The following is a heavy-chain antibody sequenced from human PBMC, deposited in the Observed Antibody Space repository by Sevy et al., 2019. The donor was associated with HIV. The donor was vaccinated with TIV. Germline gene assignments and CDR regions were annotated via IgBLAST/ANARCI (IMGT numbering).Heavy chain of an antibody. CDR1: GFTFGDYA. Sequence: GGSLRLSCTASGFTFGDYAMSWVRQAPGKGLEWVGFIRSKAYGGTTEYAASVKGRFTISRDDSKSIAYLQMNSLKTEDTAVYYCTRRVGATGFGDHYYYGMDVWGQGTTVTVSS. J-gene: IGHJ6*02. CDR2: IRSKAYGGTT. V-gene: IGHV3-49*04. CDR3: TRRVGATGFGDHYYYGMDV. D-gene: IGHD1-26*01.